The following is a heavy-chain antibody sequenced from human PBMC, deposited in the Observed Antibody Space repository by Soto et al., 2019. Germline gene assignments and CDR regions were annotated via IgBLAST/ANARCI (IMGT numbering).Heavy chain of an antibody. Sequence: NPSETLSLTCTVSGGSISSGGYYWSWIRQHPGKGLEWIGYIYYSGSTYYNPSLKSRVTISVDTSKNQFSLKLSSVTAADTAVYYCARGSSGYSSSWYGGNWFDPWGQGTLVTVSS. CDR2: IYYSGST. D-gene: IGHD6-13*01. CDR3: ARGSSGYSSSWYGGNWFDP. J-gene: IGHJ5*02. CDR1: GGSISSGGYY. V-gene: IGHV4-31*03.